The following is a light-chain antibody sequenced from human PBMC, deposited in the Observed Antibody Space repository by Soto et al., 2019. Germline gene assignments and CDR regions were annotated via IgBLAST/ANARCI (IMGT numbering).Light chain of an antibody. CDR1: SSDVGGYNY. Sequence: QSALTQPASVSGSPGQSITISCTGTSSDVGGYNYVSWYQQHPGKAPKLMIYDVSNRPSGVSNRFSGSKSGNTASLTISGLQXEXEADYYCSSYTSSILFGGGTKVTVL. J-gene: IGLJ2*01. CDR3: SSYTSSIL. V-gene: IGLV2-14*01. CDR2: DVS.